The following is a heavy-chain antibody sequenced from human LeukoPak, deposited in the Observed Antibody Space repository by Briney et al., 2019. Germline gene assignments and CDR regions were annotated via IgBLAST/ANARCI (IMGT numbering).Heavy chain of an antibody. CDR3: ARAWIQLYYFDY. CDR2: IIPIFGTA. J-gene: IGHJ4*02. CDR1: GGTFSSYA. V-gene: IGHV1-69*13. Sequence: GASVKVSCKASGGTFSSYAISWVRQAPGQGLEWMGGIIPIFGTANYAQKFQGRVTITADESTSTAYMELRSLRSDDTAVYYCARAWIQLYYFDYWGQGTLVTVSS. D-gene: IGHD5-18*01.